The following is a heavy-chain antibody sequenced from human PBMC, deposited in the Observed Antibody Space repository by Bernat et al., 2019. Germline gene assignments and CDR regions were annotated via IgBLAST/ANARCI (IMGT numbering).Heavy chain of an antibody. CDR2: ISSSSSYI. CDR1: GFTFSSYS. CDR3: ARDKELRFLEWSSKPYGMDV. D-gene: IGHD3-3*01. Sequence: EVQLVESGGGLVKPGGSLILSCAASGFTFSSYSMNWVRQAPGKGLEWVSSISSSSSYIYYADSVKGRFTISRDNAKNSLYLQMNSLRAEDTAVYYCARDKELRFLEWSSKPYGMDVWGQGTTVTVSS. V-gene: IGHV3-21*01. J-gene: IGHJ6*02.